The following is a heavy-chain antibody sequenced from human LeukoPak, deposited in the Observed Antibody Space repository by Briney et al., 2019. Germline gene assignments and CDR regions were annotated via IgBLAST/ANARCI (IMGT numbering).Heavy chain of an antibody. J-gene: IGHJ6*02. V-gene: IGHV1-18*01. CDR3: ARLGYCSGGSCYSDYYYYYGMDV. CDR2: ISAYNGNT. CDR1: GGTFSSYA. Sequence: GASVKVSCKASGGTFSSYAISWVRQAPGQGLEWMGWISAYNGNTNYAQKLQGRVTMTTDTSTSTAYMELRSLRPDDTAVYYCARLGYCSGGSCYSDYYYYYGMDVWGQGTTVTVSS. D-gene: IGHD2-15*01.